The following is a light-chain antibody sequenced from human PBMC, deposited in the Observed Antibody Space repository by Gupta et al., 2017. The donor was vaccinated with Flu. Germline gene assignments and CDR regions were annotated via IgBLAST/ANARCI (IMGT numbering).Light chain of an antibody. CDR3: QQYSSTPYS. CDR1: QTVLYSSNNKNY. CDR2: WAS. Sequence: DIVMTQSPDSLAVSLGERATINCKSSQTVLYSSNNKNYVAWYQQKPGQPPKLRIYWASTRESGVPDRFSGSGSGTDFTLTSSSLQAEDLAVDDGQQYSSTPYSCGQGTKLEIK. V-gene: IGKV4-1*01. J-gene: IGKJ2*03.